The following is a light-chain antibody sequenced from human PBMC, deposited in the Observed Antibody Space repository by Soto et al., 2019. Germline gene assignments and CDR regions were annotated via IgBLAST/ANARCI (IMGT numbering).Light chain of an antibody. V-gene: IGKV4-1*01. CDR1: QSVLYSSNNKNY. CDR2: WAS. Sequence: DIVMTQSPDSLDVSLGERATINCKSSQSVLYSSNNKNYLAWYQQKSGQPPKLLIYWASTRESGVPDRFSGSGSGTAFTLTISSLQAEDVAVYYCQQYYSPWTFGQGTKVEIK. J-gene: IGKJ1*01. CDR3: QQYYSPWT.